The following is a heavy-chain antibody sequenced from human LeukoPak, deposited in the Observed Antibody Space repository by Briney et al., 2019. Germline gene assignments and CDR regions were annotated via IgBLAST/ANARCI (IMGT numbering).Heavy chain of an antibody. CDR2: IYTGGST. CDR3: VRGSGSYSSRSGT. V-gene: IGHV3-53*01. D-gene: IGHD6-13*01. J-gene: IGHJ5*02. CDR1: GFTFSSYS. Sequence: GGSLRLSCAASGFTFSSYSMNWVRQAPGKGLEWVSVIYTGGSTYYADSVKGRFTISRDNSKNTLYLQMYSLRVEDTAVYYCVRGSGSYSSRSGTWGQGTLVTVSS.